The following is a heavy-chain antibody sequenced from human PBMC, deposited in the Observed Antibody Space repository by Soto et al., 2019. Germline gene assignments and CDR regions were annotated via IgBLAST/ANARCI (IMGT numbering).Heavy chain of an antibody. V-gene: IGHV4-34*01. J-gene: IGHJ5*02. CDR2: INHSGST. CDR3: ARVRGADIGYSYGSMFFWFDP. D-gene: IGHD5-18*01. Sequence: QVQLQQWGAGLLKPSETLSLTCAVYGGSFSGYYWSWIRQPPGKGLEWIGEINHSGSTNYNPSLKSRVTISVDTSKNQFSLKLSSVTAADTAVYYCARVRGADIGYSYGSMFFWFDPWGQGTLVTVSS. CDR1: GGSFSGYY.